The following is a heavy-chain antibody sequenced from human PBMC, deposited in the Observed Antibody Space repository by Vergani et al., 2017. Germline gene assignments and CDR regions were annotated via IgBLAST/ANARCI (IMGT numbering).Heavy chain of an antibody. D-gene: IGHD5-18*01. CDR3: ARARLGYSYGPTYWYFDL. CDR2: IIPIFGTA. V-gene: IGHV1-69*01. Sequence: QVQLVQSGAEVKKPGSSVKVSCKASGGTFSSYAISWVRQAPGQGLEWMGGIIPIFGTANYAQKFQGRVTITADESTSTAYMELSSLGSEDTAGYYCARARLGYSYGPTYWYFDLWGRGTLVTVSS. CDR1: GGTFSSYA. J-gene: IGHJ2*01.